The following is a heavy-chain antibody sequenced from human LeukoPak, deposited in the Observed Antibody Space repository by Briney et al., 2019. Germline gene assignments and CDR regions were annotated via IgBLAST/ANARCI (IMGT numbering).Heavy chain of an antibody. CDR3: AKGSKALIITRDHYMDV. CDR1: GFTFSSYG. J-gene: IGHJ6*03. D-gene: IGHD3-3*01. CDR2: IWYDGSNK. Sequence: GGSLRLSCAASGFTFSSYGMHWVRQAPGKGLEWVAFIWYDGSNKYYADSVKGRFTISRDNSKNTLYLQMNSLRAEDTAVFYCAKGSKALIITRDHYMDVWGKGTTVTISS. V-gene: IGHV3-30*02.